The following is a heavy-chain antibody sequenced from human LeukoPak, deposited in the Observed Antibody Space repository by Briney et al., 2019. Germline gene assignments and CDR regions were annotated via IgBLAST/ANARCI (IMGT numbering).Heavy chain of an antibody. Sequence: GGSLRLSCAASGFTFSNFGMSWVRQAPGKGLEWVSSFSGSGVTTYYADSVKGRFTISRDNSKNTLYLQMNSLRAEDTAVYYCARVGLRFSKYYFEYWGQGTLVTVSS. CDR3: ARVGLRFSKYYFEY. CDR2: FSGSGVTT. D-gene: IGHD3-3*01. CDR1: GFTFSNFG. V-gene: IGHV3-23*01. J-gene: IGHJ4*02.